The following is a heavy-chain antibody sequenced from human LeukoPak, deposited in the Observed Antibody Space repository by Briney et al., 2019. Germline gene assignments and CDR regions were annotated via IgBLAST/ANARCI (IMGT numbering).Heavy chain of an antibody. J-gene: IGHJ4*02. CDR3: ARSPSGIAAAGPIDY. CDR1: GFTFSDYY. V-gene: IGHV3-11*04. D-gene: IGHD6-13*01. CDR2: ISSSGSTI. Sequence: GGSLRLSCAASGFTFSDYYMSWIRQAPGKGLEWVSYISSSGSTIYYAGSVKGRFTISRDNAKNSLYLQMNSLRAEDTAVYYCARSPSGIAAAGPIDYWGQGTLVTVSS.